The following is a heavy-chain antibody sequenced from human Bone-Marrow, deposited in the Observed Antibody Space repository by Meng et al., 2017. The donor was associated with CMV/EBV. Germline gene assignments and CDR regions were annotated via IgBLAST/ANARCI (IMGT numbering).Heavy chain of an antibody. CDR1: GGSFSGYY. CDR3: AGMESGPRDYYYYGMDV. V-gene: IGHV4-34*01. Sequence: SETLSLTCAVYGGSFSGYYWSWIRQPPGKGLEWIGEINHSGSTNYNPSLKGRVTISVDTSKNQFSLKLSSVTAADTAVYYWAGMESGPRDYYYYGMDVWGQGTTVTVSS. J-gene: IGHJ6*02. CDR2: INHSGST. D-gene: IGHD3-3*01.